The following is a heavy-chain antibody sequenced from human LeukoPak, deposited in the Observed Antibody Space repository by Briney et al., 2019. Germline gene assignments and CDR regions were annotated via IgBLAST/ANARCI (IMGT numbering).Heavy chain of an antibody. CDR1: GFTFSSYA. D-gene: IGHD3-10*01. V-gene: IGHV3-30*04. CDR3: ARDIGHGSDY. J-gene: IGHJ4*02. Sequence: PGRSLRLSCAASGFTFSSYAMHWVRQAPGKGLEWVAVISYDGSNKYYADSVKGRFTISRDNSKNTLYLQMNSLRAEDTAVYYCARDIGHGSDYWGQGTLVTVSS. CDR2: ISYDGSNK.